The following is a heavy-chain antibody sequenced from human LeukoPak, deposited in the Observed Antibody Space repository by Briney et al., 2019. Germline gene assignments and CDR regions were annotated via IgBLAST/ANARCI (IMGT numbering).Heavy chain of an antibody. CDR3: ARASYYYDTSGLGAFDV. CDR2: INWNSDRM. Sequence: GGSLRLSCAASGFIFGDYGMYWVRQAPGKGLEWVSGINWNSDRMGYADSVKGRFTISRDNAKNSLYMQMNSVRAEDTALYYCARASYYYDTSGLGAFDVWAKGQRSSCPQ. J-gene: IGHJ3*01. D-gene: IGHD3-22*01. CDR1: GFIFGDYG. V-gene: IGHV3-9*01.